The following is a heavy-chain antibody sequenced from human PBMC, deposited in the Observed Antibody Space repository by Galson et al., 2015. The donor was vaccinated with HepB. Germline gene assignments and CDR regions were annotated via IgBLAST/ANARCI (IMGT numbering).Heavy chain of an antibody. D-gene: IGHD6-13*01. CDR2: ISSSSSTI. CDR1: GFTFSSYS. CDR3: ARPPGYSSSWYGDRNWYFDL. Sequence: SLRLSCAASGFTFSSYSMNWVRQAPGKGLEWVSYISSSSSTIYYADSVKGRLTISRDNAKNSLYLQMNSLRAEDTAVYYCARPPGYSSSWYGDRNWYFDLWGRGTLVTVSS. J-gene: IGHJ2*01. V-gene: IGHV3-48*04.